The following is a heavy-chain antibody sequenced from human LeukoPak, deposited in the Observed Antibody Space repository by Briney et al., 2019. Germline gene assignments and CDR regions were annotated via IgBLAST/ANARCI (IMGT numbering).Heavy chain of an antibody. J-gene: IGHJ4*02. Sequence: GGSLRLSCAASGFTFSSYSMSWVRQAPGKGLEWVSGISSNGRSTYYADSVKGRFTISRDNSKNTVYLQMNSLRVEDTAIYHCAKVLGPADSWGQGTLVTVSS. CDR2: ISSNGRST. CDR3: AKVLGPADS. CDR1: GFTFSSYS. D-gene: IGHD3-16*01. V-gene: IGHV3-23*01.